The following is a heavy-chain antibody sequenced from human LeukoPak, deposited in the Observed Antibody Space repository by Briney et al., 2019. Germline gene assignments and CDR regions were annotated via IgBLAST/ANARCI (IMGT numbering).Heavy chain of an antibody. V-gene: IGHV3-48*01. CDR2: ISSSSSTI. Sequence: PGGSLRLSCAASGFTFSSYSMNWVRQAPGKGLEWVSYISSSSSTIYYAASVKGRFTISRDNAKNSLYLQMNSLRAEDTAVYYCARGSHSSGWHYLFDYWGQGTLVTVSS. D-gene: IGHD6-19*01. CDR3: ARGSHSSGWHYLFDY. J-gene: IGHJ4*02. CDR1: GFTFSSYS.